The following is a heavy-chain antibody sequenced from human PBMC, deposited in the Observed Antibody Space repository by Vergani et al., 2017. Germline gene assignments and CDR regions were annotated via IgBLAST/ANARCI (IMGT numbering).Heavy chain of an antibody. CDR3: ARGASGDYVSSFDY. CDR1: GFTFSACP. CDR2: VSYHGSNK. J-gene: IGHJ4*02. D-gene: IGHD4-17*01. Sequence: VQLLQSGGGVIQPGGSVRLSCAASGFTFSACPMTWVRQAPGKGLEWVAVVSYHGSNKYYADSVKGRFTISRDNSKNTLYLQMNSLRAEDTAVYYCARGASGDYVSSFDYWGQGTLVTVSS. V-gene: IGHV3-30-3*01.